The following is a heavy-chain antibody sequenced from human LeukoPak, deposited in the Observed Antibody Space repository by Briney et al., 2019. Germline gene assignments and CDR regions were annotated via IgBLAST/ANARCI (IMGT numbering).Heavy chain of an antibody. D-gene: IGHD3-22*01. J-gene: IGHJ4*02. CDR1: GYTFTGYY. CDR2: INPNSGGT. Sequence: ASVKVSCKASGYTFTGYYMHWVRQAPGQGLEWMGWINPNSGGTNYAQKFQGRVTMTRDTSTSTAYMELRSLRSDDTAVYYCARVFPRYYYDSSGHLGYDYWGQGTLVTVSS. CDR3: ARVFPRYYYDSSGHLGYDY. V-gene: IGHV1-2*02.